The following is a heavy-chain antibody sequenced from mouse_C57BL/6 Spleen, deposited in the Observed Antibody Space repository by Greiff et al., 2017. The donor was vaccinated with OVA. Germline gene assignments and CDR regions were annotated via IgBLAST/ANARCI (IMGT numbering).Heavy chain of an antibody. D-gene: IGHD2-4*01. V-gene: IGHV1-80*01. Sequence: VQLQQSGAELVKPGASVKISCKASGYAFSSYWMNWVKQRPGKGLEWIGQIYPGDGDTNYNGKFKGKATLTADKSSSTAYMQLNSLTSEDSAVYFCARSYYDYDDGFDYWGQGTTLTVSS. CDR1: GYAFSSYW. J-gene: IGHJ2*01. CDR3: ARSYYDYDDGFDY. CDR2: IYPGDGDT.